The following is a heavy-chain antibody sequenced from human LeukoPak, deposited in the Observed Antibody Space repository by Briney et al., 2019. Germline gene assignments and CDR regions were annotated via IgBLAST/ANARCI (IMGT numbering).Heavy chain of an antibody. D-gene: IGHD6-13*01. CDR1: GFSFRNSW. V-gene: IGHV3-74*01. CDR3: ARDPSSSWYIFRFGMDV. CDR2: INSDGSST. J-gene: IGHJ6*02. Sequence: PGGSLRLSCAASGFSFRNSWMSWVRQAPGKGLVWVSRINSDGSSTSYADSVKGRFTISRDNAKNTLYLQMNSLRAEDTAVYYCARDPSSSWYIFRFGMDVWGQGTTVTVSS.